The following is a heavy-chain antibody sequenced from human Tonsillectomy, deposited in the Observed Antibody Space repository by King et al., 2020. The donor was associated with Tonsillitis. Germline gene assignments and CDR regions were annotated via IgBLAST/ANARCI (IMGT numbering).Heavy chain of an antibody. CDR3: ARDGGPYYYYGMDV. CDR2: ISISGGYI. V-gene: IGHV3-21*01. J-gene: IGHJ6*02. Sequence: VQLVESGGGLVKPGGSLRLSCAASGFIFSSYSMNWVRQAPGKGLEWVSSISISGGYIYYADSLKGRFTISRDHNKNSLYLQMNNLRAEDTAVYYCARDGGPYYYYGMDVWGQGTTVTVSS. CDR1: GFIFSSYS.